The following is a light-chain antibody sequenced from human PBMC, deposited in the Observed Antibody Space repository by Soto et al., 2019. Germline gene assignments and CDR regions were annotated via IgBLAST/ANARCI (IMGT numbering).Light chain of an antibody. J-gene: IGLJ3*02. V-gene: IGLV1-40*01. CDR1: SSNIGSNYD. CDR2: DSR. CDR3: QSYDTTLSGLL. Sequence: QSVLTQPPSVSGAPGQRVTISCTGSSSNIGSNYDVHWYQHLPGTAPKLVIYDSRVRPSGVPDRFSGSKSGTSASLAITGLQVEDEADYYCQSYDTTLSGLLFGGGTKLTVL.